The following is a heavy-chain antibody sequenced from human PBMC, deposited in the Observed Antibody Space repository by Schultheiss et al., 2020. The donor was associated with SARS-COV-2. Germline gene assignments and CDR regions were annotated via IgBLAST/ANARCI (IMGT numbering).Heavy chain of an antibody. Sequence: ASVKVSCKASGYTFTSYGISWVRQAPGQGLEWMGWINPNSGGTNYAQKFQGRVTMTTDTSTSTAYMELRSLRSDDTAVYYCARDFSSQAAMSSPAFDYWGQGTLVTVSS. CDR3: ARDFSSQAAMSSPAFDY. CDR2: INPNSGGT. D-gene: IGHD2-2*01. CDR1: GYTFTSYG. J-gene: IGHJ4*02. V-gene: IGHV1-18*01.